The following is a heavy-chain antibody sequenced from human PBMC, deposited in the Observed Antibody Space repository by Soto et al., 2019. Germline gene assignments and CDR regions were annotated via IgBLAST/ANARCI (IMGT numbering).Heavy chain of an antibody. CDR3: AKGHFYGSRTYLDY. Sequence: PGGSLRLSCAVSGFTFSSYAMNWVRQAPGKGLQWVSFISGSGGSTYYAESVKGRFTISRDNSKNTLYLQMSSLRAEDTAVYYCAKGHFYGSRTYLDYWGQGTLVTVSS. V-gene: IGHV3-23*01. D-gene: IGHD3-10*01. CDR1: GFTFSSYA. CDR2: ISGSGGST. J-gene: IGHJ4*02.